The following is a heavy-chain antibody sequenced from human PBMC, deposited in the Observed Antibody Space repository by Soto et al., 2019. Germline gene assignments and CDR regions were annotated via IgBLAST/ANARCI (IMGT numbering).Heavy chain of an antibody. Sequence: PSETLSLTCAVYGGSFSGYYWSWIRQPPGKGLEWIGEINHSGSTNYNPSLQTRVTISLDKSRSQFSLKLNSVTAADSAVYFCARLEGLATISYYFDSWGPGALVTVSS. V-gene: IGHV4-34*01. CDR2: INHSGST. J-gene: IGHJ4*02. D-gene: IGHD3-9*01. CDR1: GGSFSGYY. CDR3: ARLEGLATISYYFDS.